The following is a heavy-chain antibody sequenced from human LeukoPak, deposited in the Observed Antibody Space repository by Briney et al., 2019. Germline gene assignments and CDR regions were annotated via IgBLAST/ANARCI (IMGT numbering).Heavy chain of an antibody. CDR3: AREGGSSEEMDY. J-gene: IGHJ4*02. D-gene: IGHD2-15*01. Sequence: GGSLRLSCAASGFAFSSYTITWVRQAPGKGLEWVSSISSTSSFIFYADSVKGRFTISRDNAKNSLYLQMNSLRAEDTAVYYCAREGGSSEEMDYWGQGTLVTVSS. V-gene: IGHV3-21*01. CDR2: ISSTSSFI. CDR1: GFAFSSYT.